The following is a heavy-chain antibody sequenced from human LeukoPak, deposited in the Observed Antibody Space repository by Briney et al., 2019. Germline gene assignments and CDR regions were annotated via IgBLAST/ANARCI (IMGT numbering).Heavy chain of an antibody. CDR3: ASKGGNPKYYGSGSDWYFDL. V-gene: IGHV4-39*07. D-gene: IGHD3-10*01. J-gene: IGHJ2*01. Sequence: SETLSLTCTVSGVSISSSSYYWGWIRHPPGKGLEWIGSIYYSGTTYYTPSLKSRVTISVDTSKNQFSLKLSSVMAADTAVYYWASKGGNPKYYGSGSDWYFDLWGRGTLVSVSS. CDR2: IYYSGTT. CDR1: GVSISSSSYY.